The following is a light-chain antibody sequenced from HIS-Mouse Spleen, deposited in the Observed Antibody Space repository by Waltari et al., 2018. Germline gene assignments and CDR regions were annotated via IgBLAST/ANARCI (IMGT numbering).Light chain of an antibody. CDR3: YSTDSSGNHRV. J-gene: IGLJ2*01. V-gene: IGLV3-10*01. CDR1: ALTEKY. CDR2: EDS. Sequence: SYELTQPPSVSVSPGQTARITCSGAALTEKYAYWYQQKSGQAPVLVIYEDSKRPSGIPERFSGSSSGTMATLTISGAQVEDEADYYCYSTDSSGNHRVFGGGTKLTVL.